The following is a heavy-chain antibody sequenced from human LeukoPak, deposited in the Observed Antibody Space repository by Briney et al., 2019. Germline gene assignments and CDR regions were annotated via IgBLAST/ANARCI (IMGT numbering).Heavy chain of an antibody. V-gene: IGHV3-21*01. CDR3: ARDDNWNDKPFDH. CDR1: GFTLSYYT. CDR2: ISTSSSFI. J-gene: IGHJ4*02. Sequence: GGSLRLSCAASGFTLSYYTMTWVRQAPGKGLEWVSSISTSSSFIHYADSAKGRFTISRDNANNSLYLQMNSLRAEDTALYYCARDDNWNDKPFDHWGQGVLVTVSS. D-gene: IGHD1-20*01.